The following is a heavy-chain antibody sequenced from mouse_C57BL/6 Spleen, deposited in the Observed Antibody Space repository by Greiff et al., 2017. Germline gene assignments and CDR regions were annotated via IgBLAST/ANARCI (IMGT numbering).Heavy chain of an antibody. Sequence: DVKLVESGGDLVKPGGSLKLSCAASGFTFSSYGMSWVRQTPDKRLEWVATISSGGSYTYYPDSVKGRFTISRDNAKNTLYLQMSSLKSEDTAMYYCARIYDYDSAMDYWGQGTSVTVSS. CDR1: GFTFSSYG. V-gene: IGHV5-6*02. CDR3: ARIYDYDSAMDY. D-gene: IGHD2-4*01. J-gene: IGHJ4*01. CDR2: ISSGGSYT.